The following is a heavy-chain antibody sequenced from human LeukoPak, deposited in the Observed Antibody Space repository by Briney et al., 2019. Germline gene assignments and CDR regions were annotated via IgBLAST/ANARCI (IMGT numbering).Heavy chain of an antibody. V-gene: IGHV1-18*01. CDR2: ISAYNGNT. D-gene: IGHD3-10*01. CDR1: GYTFTSYG. J-gene: IGHJ6*02. CDR3: ARVGVYYYGSGSYHGMDV. Sequence: GASVKVSCKASGYTFTSYGISWVRQAPGQGLEWMGWISAYNGNTNYAQKLQGRVTITADKSTSTAYMELSSLRSEDTAVCYCARVGVYYYGSGSYHGMDVWGQGTTVTVSS.